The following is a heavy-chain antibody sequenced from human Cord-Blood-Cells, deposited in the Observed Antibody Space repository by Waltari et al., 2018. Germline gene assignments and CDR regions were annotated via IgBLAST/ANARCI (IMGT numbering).Heavy chain of an antibody. Sequence: QVQLVQSGAEVKKPGSSVKVSCKASGGTFSSYAISWVRQAPGKGLEWMGWINPIFCRAKYGKEVQGRVTITADESTSTAYMELSSLRSEDTAVYYCARGRGGGSYRAWYFDLWGRGTLVTVSS. CDR3: ARGRGGGSYRAWYFDL. CDR2: INPIFCRA. V-gene: IGHV1-69*01. D-gene: IGHD1-26*01. J-gene: IGHJ2*01. CDR1: GGTFSSYA.